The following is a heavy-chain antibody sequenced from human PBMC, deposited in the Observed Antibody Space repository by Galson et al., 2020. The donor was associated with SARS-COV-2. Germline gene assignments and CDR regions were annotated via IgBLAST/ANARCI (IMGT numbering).Heavy chain of an antibody. D-gene: IGHD3-3*01. CDR2: IYSGGST. V-gene: IGHV3-53*01. CDR1: GFTVSSNY. J-gene: IGHJ4*02. CDR3: ARVGYDFWSGYYTYYFDY. Sequence: GGSLRLSCAASGFTVSSNYMSWVRQAPGKGLEWVSVIYSGGSTYYADSVNGRFTISRDNSKNTLYLQMNSLRAEDTAVYYCARVGYDFWSGYYTYYFDYWGQGTLVTVSS.